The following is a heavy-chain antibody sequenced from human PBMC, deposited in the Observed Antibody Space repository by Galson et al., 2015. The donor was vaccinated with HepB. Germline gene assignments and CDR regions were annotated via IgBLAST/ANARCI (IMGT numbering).Heavy chain of an antibody. CDR1: GFTFSSYG. D-gene: IGHD3-22*01. J-gene: IGHJ3*02. Sequence: SLRLSCAASGFTFSSYGMHWVRQAPGKGLEWVAVISYDGSNKYYADSVKGRFTISRDNSKNTLYLQMNSLRAEDTAVYYCARGDSSGYADGSDAFDIWGQGTMVTVSS. CDR2: ISYDGSNK. CDR3: ARGDSSGYADGSDAFDI. V-gene: IGHV3-30*03.